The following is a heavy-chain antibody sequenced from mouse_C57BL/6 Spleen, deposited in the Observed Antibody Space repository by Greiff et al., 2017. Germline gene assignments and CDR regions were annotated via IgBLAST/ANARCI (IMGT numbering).Heavy chain of an antibody. D-gene: IGHD2-12*01. J-gene: IGHJ2*01. V-gene: IGHV3-6*01. CDR3: AREDNYGDFDY. CDR1: GYSITSGYY. Sequence: EVKLQESGPGLVKPSQSLSLTCSVTGYSITSGYYWNWIRQFPGNKLEWMGYLSYDGSNNYNPSLKNRISITRDTSKNQFFLKLNSVTTEDTATYYCAREDNYGDFDYWGQGTTLTVSS. CDR2: LSYDGSN.